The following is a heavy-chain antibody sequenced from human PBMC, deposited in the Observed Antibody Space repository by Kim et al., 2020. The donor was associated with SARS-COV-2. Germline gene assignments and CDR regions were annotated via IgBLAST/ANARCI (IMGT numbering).Heavy chain of an antibody. CDR3: ARENVDSSRWSFGSYYYYGMDV. Sequence: GGSLRLSCAASGLNFRSFGMYWVRQAPGKGLEWVALISYDGSNKYYADSVKGRFTISRDNSKSALYLQMNNLRAEDTAVYYCARENVDSSRWSFGSYYYYGMDVWGQGTTVTVSS. D-gene: IGHD6-13*01. CDR1: GLNFRSFG. V-gene: IGHV3-33*05. CDR2: ISYDGSNK. J-gene: IGHJ6*02.